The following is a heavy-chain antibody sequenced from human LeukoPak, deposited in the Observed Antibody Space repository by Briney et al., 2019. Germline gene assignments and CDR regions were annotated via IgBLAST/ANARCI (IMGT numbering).Heavy chain of an antibody. Sequence: SETLSLTCTVSGASISSYYWSWIRQPAGKGLEWIGHIYPGGNTNYNPSLKTRVTISVDKSKNQFSLKLNSVTAADTAVYYCARSDGSSWYYFDFWGQGTLVTVSS. J-gene: IGHJ4*02. CDR1: GASISSYY. CDR2: IYPGGNT. D-gene: IGHD6-13*01. V-gene: IGHV4-4*07. CDR3: ARSDGSSWYYFDF.